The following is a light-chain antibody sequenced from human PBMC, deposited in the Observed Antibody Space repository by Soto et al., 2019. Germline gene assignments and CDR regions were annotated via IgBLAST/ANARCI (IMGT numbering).Light chain of an antibody. V-gene: IGKV3-20*01. CDR1: HSVSSSS. J-gene: IGKJ4*01. CDR2: GAS. Sequence: EVVMTQSPATLSVSPGERATLSCRAIHSVSSSSLAWYQQKPGQTPRLLIYGASSRATGIPDRFSGSGSGTDFTLTISRLEPEDFAVYYCQQYGSSPPLLTFGGGTKVDI. CDR3: QQYGSSPPLLT.